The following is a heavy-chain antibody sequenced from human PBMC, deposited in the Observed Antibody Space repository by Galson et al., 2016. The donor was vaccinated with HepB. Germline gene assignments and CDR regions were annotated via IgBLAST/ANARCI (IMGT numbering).Heavy chain of an antibody. V-gene: IGHV3-66*01. CDR2: IYSGGST. J-gene: IGHJ6*02. Sequence: SLRLSCAASGFTVSSNYMRWVRQAPGKGLEWVSVIYSGGSTYYADSAKGRFTISRDNSKNTLYLQMNSLIAEDTAVYYCARGWRDTAMDYYYYDMDGWGQGTTVTVSS. D-gene: IGHD5-18*01. CDR1: GFTVSSNY. CDR3: ARGWRDTAMDYYYYDMDG.